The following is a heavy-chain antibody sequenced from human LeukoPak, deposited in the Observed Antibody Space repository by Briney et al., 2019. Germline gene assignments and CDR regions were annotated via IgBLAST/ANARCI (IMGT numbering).Heavy chain of an antibody. D-gene: IGHD2-15*01. Sequence: GGSLRLSCAASGFTFSSYGMSWVRQAPGKGLEWVAAISVSGGSTNYADSVKGRFTISRDNSKNALYLQMNSLRAEDTAVYYCANTKSGGSGMDVWGQGTTVTVSS. CDR3: ANTKSGGSGMDV. J-gene: IGHJ6*02. CDR2: ISVSGGST. CDR1: GFTFSSYG. V-gene: IGHV3-23*01.